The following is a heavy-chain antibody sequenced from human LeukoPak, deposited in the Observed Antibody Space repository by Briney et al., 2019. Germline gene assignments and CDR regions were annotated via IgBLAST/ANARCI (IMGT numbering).Heavy chain of an antibody. CDR1: GYAFSTFG. Sequence: ASVKVSCKASGYAFSTFGISWVRQAPGQGLQWMGWIGTYNGITNYAKNLQGRVTMTTDTSTTTAYLELKSLKSDDTAVYFCARDDFGDNGGVPFDHWGQGTLVTVSS. D-gene: IGHD4-17*01. J-gene: IGHJ4*02. V-gene: IGHV1-18*01. CDR2: IGTYNGIT. CDR3: ARDDFGDNGGVPFDH.